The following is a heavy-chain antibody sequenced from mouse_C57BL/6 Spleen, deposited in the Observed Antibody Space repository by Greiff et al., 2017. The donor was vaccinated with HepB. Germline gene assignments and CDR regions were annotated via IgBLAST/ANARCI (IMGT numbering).Heavy chain of an antibody. V-gene: IGHV1-47*01. CDR3: AIRADYDYAMDY. J-gene: IGHJ4*01. CDR1: GYTFTTYP. Sequence: VQVVESGAELVKPGASVKMSCKASGYTFTTYPIEWMKQNHGKSLEWIGNFHPYNDDTKYNEKFKGKATLTVEKSSSTVYLELSRLTSDDSAVYYCAIRADYDYAMDYWGQGTSVTVSS. D-gene: IGHD2-4*01. CDR2: FHPYNDDT.